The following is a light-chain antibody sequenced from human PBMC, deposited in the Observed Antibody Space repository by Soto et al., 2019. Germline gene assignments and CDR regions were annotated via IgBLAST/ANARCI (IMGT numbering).Light chain of an antibody. CDR2: GAS. J-gene: IGKJ5*01. CDR3: QQYGGFPIT. CDR1: QSVITN. Sequence: EVVMTQSPATLSVSPGERATVSCRASQSVITNLAWYQQKPGQAPRLLIYGASSRATGIPDRFSGGGSGTDFTLTISRLEPGDFAVYFCQQYGGFPITFGQGTRLEIK. V-gene: IGKV3-20*01.